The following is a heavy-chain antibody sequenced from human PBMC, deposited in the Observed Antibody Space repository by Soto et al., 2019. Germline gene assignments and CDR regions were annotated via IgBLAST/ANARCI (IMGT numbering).Heavy chain of an antibody. CDR1: GYRFTTSW. J-gene: IGHJ5*02. CDR3: ARGISGRSAADYIDP. D-gene: IGHD6-25*01. V-gene: IGHV5-51*01. CDR2: IHPADSDT. Sequence: RGESLKISCKGSGYRFTTSWIAWVRQMPGKGLEWMGIIHPADSDTTYSPSFQGQVTISADMSISTAYLRWRSLKASDTAIYYCARGISGRSAADYIDPWGQGTLVTVSS.